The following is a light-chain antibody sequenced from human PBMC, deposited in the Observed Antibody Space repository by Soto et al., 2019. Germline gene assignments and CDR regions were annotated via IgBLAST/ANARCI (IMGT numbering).Light chain of an antibody. J-gene: IGLJ2*01. V-gene: IGLV2-14*03. CDR2: DVN. CDR1: SSDIGAYNY. CDR3: TSWTTSTTMI. Sequence: QSVLTQPASVSGSPGQSITISCTGTSSDIGAYNYVSWYQQHPGKAPKLMIYDVNIRPSGVSNRFSGSKSGSTASLTISGLQAEDEADYYCTSWTTSTTMIFGGGTKSPS.